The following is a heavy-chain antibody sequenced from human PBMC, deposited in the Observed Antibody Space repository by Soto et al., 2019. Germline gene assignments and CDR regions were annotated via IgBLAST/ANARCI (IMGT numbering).Heavy chain of an antibody. Sequence: ASVKVSCKASGYTFTSYDINWVRQATGQGLEWMGWMNPNSGNTGYAQKFQGRVTMTRNTSISTAYMELSSLRSEDTAVYYCARQSSDDFWSGYYRTYYYYYVMDVCGQGTTVTVSS. CDR1: GYTFTSYD. V-gene: IGHV1-8*01. CDR3: ARQSSDDFWSGYYRTYYYYYVMDV. D-gene: IGHD3-3*01. J-gene: IGHJ6*02. CDR2: MNPNSGNT.